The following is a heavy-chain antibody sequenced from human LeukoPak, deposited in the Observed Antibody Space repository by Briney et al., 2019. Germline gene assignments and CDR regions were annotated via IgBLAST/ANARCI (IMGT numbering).Heavy chain of an antibody. J-gene: IGHJ3*02. CDR1: GYTFTNVD. V-gene: IGHV1-8*03. CDR2: MNPNSGNT. CDR3: ARGSNGQTRADDPFDI. D-gene: IGHD6-19*01. Sequence: ASVKVSCKASGYTFTNVDINWVRQASGQGLEWMGWMNPNSGNTGYAQNFQGRVTITRDTSISTAYMELSSLTSEDTAVYYCARGSNGQTRADDPFDIWGQGTMVTVSS.